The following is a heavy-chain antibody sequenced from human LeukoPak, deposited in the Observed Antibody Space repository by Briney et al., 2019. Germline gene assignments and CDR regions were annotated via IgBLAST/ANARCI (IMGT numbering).Heavy chain of an antibody. CDR3: AKDRSETVRLYYFDY. CDR1: GFTFSSYA. V-gene: IGHV3-23*01. CDR2: ISGSGGST. Sequence: QPGGSLRLSCAASGFTFSSYAMSWVRQAPGKGLEWVSAISGSGGSTYYADSVKGRFTISSDNSKNTLYLQMNSLRAEDTAVYYCAKDRSETVRLYYFDYWGQGTLVTVSS. J-gene: IGHJ4*02. D-gene: IGHD3-3*01.